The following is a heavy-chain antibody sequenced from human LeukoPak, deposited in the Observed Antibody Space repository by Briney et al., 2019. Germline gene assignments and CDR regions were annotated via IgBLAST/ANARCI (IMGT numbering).Heavy chain of an antibody. V-gene: IGHV3-30*02. D-gene: IGHD2-21*01. CDR2: IRYDGSNK. CDR1: GFTFSSYG. J-gene: IGHJ4*02. CDR3: AKASGSVPPVRARGGDCYLDY. Sequence: GGSLRLSCAASGFTFSSYGMQWVRQARGKGREGVAFIRYDGSNKYYADSVNLRFPISRDNSKNTLYLQMHSLRAEDTAVYYCAKASGSVPPVRARGGDCYLDYWRQGTLVTVSS.